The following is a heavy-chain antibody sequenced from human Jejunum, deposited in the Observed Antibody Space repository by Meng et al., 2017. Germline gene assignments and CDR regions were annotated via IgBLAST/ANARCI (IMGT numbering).Heavy chain of an antibody. CDR2: IYHTGST. D-gene: IGHD1/OR15-1a*01. V-gene: IGHV4-4*02. Sequence: QVALQGSGPGLVKPSGTLSLTFDVSGVSVNTPNWWSWVSHSPGKGLEWIGEIYHTGSTNYNPSLKSRVSVSMDGSKNQFSLKLTSVTAADTAVYFCARVREVPLGTGDWFDPWGQGTLVTVSS. J-gene: IGHJ5*02. CDR1: GVSVNTPNW. CDR3: ARVREVPLGTGDWFDP.